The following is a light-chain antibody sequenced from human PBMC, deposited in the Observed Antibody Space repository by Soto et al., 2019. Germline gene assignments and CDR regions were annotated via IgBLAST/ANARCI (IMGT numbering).Light chain of an antibody. CDR2: EVT. Sequence: QSVLTQPASVSGSPGQSITISCTGTSSDVGSYNLVSWYQQHPGKAPKLMIYEVTKRPSGVSNRFSGSKSGNTASLKISGLQAEDEADYYFCSYAGSSTSVVFGGGTQLTVL. CDR3: CSYAGSSTSVV. J-gene: IGLJ2*01. V-gene: IGLV2-23*02. CDR1: SSDVGSYNL.